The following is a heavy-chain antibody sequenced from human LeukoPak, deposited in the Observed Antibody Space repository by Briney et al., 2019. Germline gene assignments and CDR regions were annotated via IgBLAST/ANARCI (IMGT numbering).Heavy chain of an antibody. Sequence: ASVKVSCKASGYTFTSYAMNWVRQAPGQGLEWMGWINTNTGNPTYAQGFTGRFVFSLDTSVSTAYLQISSLKAEDTAVYYCASARRSWFGELTRSYYYYYYMDVWGKGTTVTVSS. CDR2: INTNTGNP. CDR3: ASARRSWFGELTRSYYYYYYMDV. V-gene: IGHV7-4-1*02. CDR1: GYTFTSYA. J-gene: IGHJ6*03. D-gene: IGHD3-10*01.